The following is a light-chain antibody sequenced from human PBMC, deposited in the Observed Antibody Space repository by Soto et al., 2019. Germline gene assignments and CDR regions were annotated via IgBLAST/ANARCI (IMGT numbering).Light chain of an antibody. Sequence: DIQMTQSPSSLSASVWDRVTITCQASQNINNYLNRYQQKPGRAPKLLIYDASNLEAGVPSRFRGSGSGTDFTFTISRLQPEDIATYSCQQYEKLTPSGQGTRLEIK. CDR1: QNINNY. CDR3: QQYEKLTP. CDR2: DAS. V-gene: IGKV1-33*01. J-gene: IGKJ5*01.